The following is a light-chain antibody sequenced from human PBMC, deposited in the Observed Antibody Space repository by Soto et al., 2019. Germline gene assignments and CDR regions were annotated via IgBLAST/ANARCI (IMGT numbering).Light chain of an antibody. J-gene: IGKJ4*01. V-gene: IGKV1-5*03. CDR1: QSISSW. CDR3: QQYKSCTLT. Sequence: DIQMTQSPSTLSASVGDRVTITCRASQSISSWLAWYQQKPGKAPKLLIYKTSNVESGVPSRFSGSGSGTEFSLTISSLQPEDFATYYCQQYKSCTLTFGGGTRVEVK. CDR2: KTS.